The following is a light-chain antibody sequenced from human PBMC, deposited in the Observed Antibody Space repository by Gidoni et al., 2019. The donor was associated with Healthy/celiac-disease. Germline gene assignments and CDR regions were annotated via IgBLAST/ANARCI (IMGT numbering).Light chain of an antibody. V-gene: IGLV1-47*02. CDR1: SSNIGRNY. Sequence: QSVLTQPPSASGTPGQRVTIPCSGSSSNIGRNYVYGYQQLPGTAPKLLIYSNNQRPSGVPDRFSGSKSGTSASLAISGLRSEDEADYYCAAWDDSLSGWVFGGGTKLTVL. CDR3: AAWDDSLSGWV. J-gene: IGLJ3*02. CDR2: SNN.